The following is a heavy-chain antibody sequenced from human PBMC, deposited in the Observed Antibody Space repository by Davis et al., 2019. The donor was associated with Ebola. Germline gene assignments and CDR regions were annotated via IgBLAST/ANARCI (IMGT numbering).Heavy chain of an antibody. J-gene: IGHJ4*02. CDR1: ACTFSSYA. D-gene: IGHD2-8*02. V-gene: IGHV3-23*01. Sequence: SAAAACTFSSYAMSWVRQAPRKGLAWVSAISGSGGSTYYADSGKGRVTISWDNAKNKLYLQMNSLRAEDTAVYYCAKDTGYWGQGTLVTVSS. CDR3: AKDTGY. CDR2: ISGSGGST.